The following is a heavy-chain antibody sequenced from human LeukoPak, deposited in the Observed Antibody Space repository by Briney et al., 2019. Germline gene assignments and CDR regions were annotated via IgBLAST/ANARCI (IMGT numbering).Heavy chain of an antibody. V-gene: IGHV3-7*01. CDR2: IKQDGSEK. CDR3: ARDGFVGAADY. D-gene: IGHD6-13*01. CDR1: EFIFSGYW. Sequence: GGSLRLFCAASEFIFSGYWMNWVRQAPGKGLEWGANIKQDGSEKQYVDSVRGRFTISRDNAKNSLYLQMNSLRVEDTAVYYCARDGFVGAADYWGQGTLVTVSS. J-gene: IGHJ4*02.